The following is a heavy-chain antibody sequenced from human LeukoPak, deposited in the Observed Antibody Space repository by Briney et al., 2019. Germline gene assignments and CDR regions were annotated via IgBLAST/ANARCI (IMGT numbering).Heavy chain of an antibody. J-gene: IGHJ4*02. CDR1: GFTFSDYY. Sequence: SGGSLRLSCAASGFTFSDYYMSWIRQAPGKGLEWVSGISWNSGSIVYADSVKGRFTISRDNAKNSLYLQMNSLRAEDTALYYCAKAYSSSWLSYLDYWGQGTLVTVSS. V-gene: IGHV3-9*01. D-gene: IGHD6-13*01. CDR2: ISWNSGSI. CDR3: AKAYSSSWLSYLDY.